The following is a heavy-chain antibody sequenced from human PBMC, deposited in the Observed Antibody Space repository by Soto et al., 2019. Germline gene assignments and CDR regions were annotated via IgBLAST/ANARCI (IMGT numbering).Heavy chain of an antibody. V-gene: IGHV4-39*01. D-gene: IGHD5-18*01. Sequence: SETLSLTCTVSGGSISSSSYYWGWIRQPPGKGLEWIGSIYYSGSTYYNPSLKSRVTISVDTSKNQFSLKLSSVTAADTAVYYCARHAKPSPNGYSYGYQDYFDYWGQGTLVTVSS. CDR3: ARHAKPSPNGYSYGYQDYFDY. CDR1: GGSISSSSYY. J-gene: IGHJ4*02. CDR2: IYYSGST.